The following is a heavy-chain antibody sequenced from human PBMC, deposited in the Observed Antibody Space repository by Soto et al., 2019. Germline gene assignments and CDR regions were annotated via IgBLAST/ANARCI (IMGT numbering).Heavy chain of an antibody. J-gene: IGHJ4*02. CDR3: AKDQRPSFFDY. Sequence: QVQLVESGGGVVQPGRSLRLSCAASGFTFSSYGMHWFRQAPDKGLEWVAVISYDGSNKYYADSVKGRFTISRDNSKNTLYLQMNSLRADDTAVYYCAKDQRPSFFDYWGQGTLVTVSS. V-gene: IGHV3-30*18. CDR2: ISYDGSNK. CDR1: GFTFSSYG. D-gene: IGHD3-16*02.